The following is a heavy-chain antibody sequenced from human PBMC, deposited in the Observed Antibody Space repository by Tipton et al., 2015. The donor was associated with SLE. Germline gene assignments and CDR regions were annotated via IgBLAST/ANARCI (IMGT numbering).Heavy chain of an antibody. CDR3: ARAGGSSGWYGYYYYYMDV. CDR2: IGTAGDP. V-gene: IGHV3-13*05. CDR1: GFTFSSYD. J-gene: IGHJ6*03. Sequence: GSLRLSCAASGFTFSSYDMHWVRQTTGKGLEWVSAIGTAGDPYYPGSVKGRFTISRENAKNSLYLQMNSLRAEDTAVYYCARAGGSSGWYGYYYYYMDVWGKGTTVTVSS. D-gene: IGHD6-19*01.